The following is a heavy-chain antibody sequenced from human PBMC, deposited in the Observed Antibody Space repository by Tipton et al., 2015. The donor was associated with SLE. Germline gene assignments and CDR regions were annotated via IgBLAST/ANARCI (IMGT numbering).Heavy chain of an antibody. V-gene: IGHV4-59*01. Sequence: TLSLTCAVYGGSFSGYYWSWIRQPPGKGLEWIGYIYYSSYTNYNPSLKSRVTISVDTSKNQFSLKLSSVTAADTAVYYCARDRTPDYYYYYMDVWGKGTTVTVSS. J-gene: IGHJ6*03. CDR2: IYYSSYT. D-gene: IGHD2-15*01. CDR3: ARDRTPDYYYYYMDV. CDR1: GGSFSGYY.